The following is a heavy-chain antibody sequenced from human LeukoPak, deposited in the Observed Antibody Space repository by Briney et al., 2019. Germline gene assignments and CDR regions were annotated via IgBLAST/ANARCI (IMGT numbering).Heavy chain of an antibody. CDR1: GFTLSSYE. CDR2: ISSSGSTI. J-gene: IGHJ4*02. V-gene: IGHV3-48*03. D-gene: IGHD3-16*01. Sequence: GGSLRLSCAASGFTLSSYEMNCVRQAPGEGLEWVSYISSSGSTIYYADSVKGRFTISRDNAKNSLYLQLNSLTAEDTAVYYCARVRFGGNFDYWGQGTLVTVSA. CDR3: ARVRFGGNFDY.